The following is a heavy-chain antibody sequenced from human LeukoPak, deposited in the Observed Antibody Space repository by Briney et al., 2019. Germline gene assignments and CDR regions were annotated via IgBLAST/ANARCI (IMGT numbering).Heavy chain of an antibody. CDR3: ARDARDTYYYYMDV. CDR2: ISNDGNSK. J-gene: IGHJ6*03. CDR1: GFTLSENN. Sequence: GGSLRLSCAASGFTLSENNVHWVRQAPGKGLEWVAFISNDGNSKDYADSVKGRFTLSGDNSKNTLYLQMNSLRAEDTAVYYCARDARDTYYYYMDVWGKETTVTVSS. V-gene: IGHV3-30-3*01. D-gene: IGHD5-18*01.